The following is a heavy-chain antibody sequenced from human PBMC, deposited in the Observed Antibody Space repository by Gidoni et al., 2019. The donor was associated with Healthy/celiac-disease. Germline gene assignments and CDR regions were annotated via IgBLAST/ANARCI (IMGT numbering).Heavy chain of an antibody. CDR1: GLPSCSYV. V-gene: IGHV3-30-3*01. CDR3: ARDLNPYCSGGSCYWGWFDP. J-gene: IGHJ5*02. CDR2: ISYDGSNK. D-gene: IGHD2-15*01. Sequence: QVQLLESGGGAVQPGRSLSLFCSATGLPSCSYVMHWVRQAPGKGLEWVAVISYDGSNKYYADSVKGRFTISRDNSKNTLYLQMNSLRAEDTAVYYCARDLNPYCSGGSCYWGWFDPWGQGTLVTVSS.